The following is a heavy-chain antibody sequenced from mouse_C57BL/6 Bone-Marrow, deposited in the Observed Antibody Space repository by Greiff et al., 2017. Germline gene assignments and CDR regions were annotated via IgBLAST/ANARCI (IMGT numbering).Heavy chain of an antibody. CDR2: IYPGSGST. CDR1: GYTFTSYW. Sequence: QVHVKQPGAELVKPGASVKMSCKASGYTFTSYWITWVKQRPGQGLEWIGDIYPGSGSTNYNEKFKSKATLTVDTSSSTAYMQLSSLTSEDSAVYYCASRRLPYGYDDAMDYGGQGTSVTVSS. D-gene: IGHD2-2*01. V-gene: IGHV1-55*01. J-gene: IGHJ4*01. CDR3: ASRRLPYGYDDAMDY.